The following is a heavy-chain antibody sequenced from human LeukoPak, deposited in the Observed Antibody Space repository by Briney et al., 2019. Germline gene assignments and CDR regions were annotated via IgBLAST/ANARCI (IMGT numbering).Heavy chain of an antibody. D-gene: IGHD5-24*01. CDR1: GGSISSSSYY. J-gene: IGHJ4*02. Sequence: SETLSLTCTVSGGSISSSSYYWGWIRQPPGKGLEWIGSIYYSGSTYYNPSLKSRVTISVDTSKNQFSLKLSSVTAADTAVYYCARVRGHPGGENDYWGQGTLVTVSS. CDR2: IYYSGST. V-gene: IGHV4-39*07. CDR3: ARVRGHPGGENDY.